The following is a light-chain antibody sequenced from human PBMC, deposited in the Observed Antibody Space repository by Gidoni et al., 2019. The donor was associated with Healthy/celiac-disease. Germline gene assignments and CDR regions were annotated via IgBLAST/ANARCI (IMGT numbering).Light chain of an antibody. V-gene: IGKV2-28*01. J-gene: IGKJ1*01. CDR1: QGLLHSNGYNY. CDR2: LGS. Sequence: DIGMTQSPLSLPVTPGEPASISCRSSQGLLHSNGYNYLDWYLQKPWPSPQLLIYLGSNRASGVPDRFSGSGSGTDFTLKISRVEAEDVGVYYCMQALQTPRTFGQGTKVEIK. CDR3: MQALQTPRT.